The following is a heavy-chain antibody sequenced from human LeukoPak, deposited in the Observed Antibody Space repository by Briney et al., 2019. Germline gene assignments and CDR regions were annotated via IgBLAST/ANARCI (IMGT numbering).Heavy chain of an antibody. D-gene: IGHD3-10*01. V-gene: IGHV3-23*01. CDR3: AKDYAPYYGGRSYFDY. J-gene: IGHJ4*02. CDR2: ISGSGGST. Sequence: PGGSLRLSCAASGFTFSSCAMSWVRQAPGKGLEGVSAISGSGGSTYYADSVKGRFTISRDNSKNTLYLQMNSLRAEDTAVYYCAKDYAPYYGGRSYFDYWGQGTLVTVSS. CDR1: GFTFSSCA.